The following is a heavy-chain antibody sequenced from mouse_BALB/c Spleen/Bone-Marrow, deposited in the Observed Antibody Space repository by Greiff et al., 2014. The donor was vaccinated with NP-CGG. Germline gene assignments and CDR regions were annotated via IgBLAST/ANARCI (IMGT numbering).Heavy chain of an antibody. D-gene: IGHD2-2*01. J-gene: IGHJ1*01. CDR1: GYTFTNYW. CDR3: ARERYGYDGWYCDV. CDR2: IAPGSDST. Sequence: DLVKPGASVKLSCKASGYTFTNYWINWIKQRPGQGLEWIGRIAPGSDSTYYNEMFKGKTTLTVDTSSSTAYIQRSSLSSEDSDVYFCARERYGYDGWYCDVWGAGTTFTVSS. V-gene: IGHV1S41*01.